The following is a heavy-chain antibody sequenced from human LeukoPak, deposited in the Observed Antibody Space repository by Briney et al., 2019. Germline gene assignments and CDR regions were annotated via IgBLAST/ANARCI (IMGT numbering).Heavy chain of an antibody. CDR3: AKDRDGGNGPLITLDY. D-gene: IGHD4-23*01. V-gene: IGHV3-43*02. Sequence: PGGSLRLSCAASGFTFDDYAMHWVRQAPGKGLEWVSLISGDGGSTYYADSVKGRFTISRDNSKNSLYLQMNSLRTEDTALYYCAKDRDGGNGPLITLDYWGQGTLVTVSS. J-gene: IGHJ4*02. CDR1: GFTFDDYA. CDR2: ISGDGGST.